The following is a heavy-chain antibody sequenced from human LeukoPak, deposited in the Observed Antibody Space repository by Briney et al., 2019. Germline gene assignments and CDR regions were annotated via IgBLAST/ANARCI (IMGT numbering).Heavy chain of an antibody. D-gene: IGHD5-12*01. CDR2: INSDGSST. CDR3: ARAPFGGVATVGAFDI. Sequence: GGSLRLSCAASGFTFSSYWMHWVRQAPGKGLVWVSRINSDGSSTSYADSVKGRFTISRDNAKYTLYLQMNSLRAEDTAVYYCARAPFGGVATVGAFDIWGQGTMVTVSS. CDR1: GFTFSSYW. V-gene: IGHV3-74*01. J-gene: IGHJ3*02.